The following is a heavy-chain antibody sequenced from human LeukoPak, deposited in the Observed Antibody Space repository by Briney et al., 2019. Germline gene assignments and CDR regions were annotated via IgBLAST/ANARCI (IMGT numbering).Heavy chain of an antibody. CDR1: GFSFSTYS. CDR3: AELGITMIGGV. V-gene: IGHV3-48*04. D-gene: IGHD3-10*02. Sequence: GGSLRLSCAASGFSFSTYSMNWVRQAPGKGLEWVSYISSSSSTIYYADSVKGRFTISRDNAKNSLYLQMNSLRAEDTAVYYCAELGITMIGGVWGKGTTVTISS. CDR2: ISSSSSTI. J-gene: IGHJ6*04.